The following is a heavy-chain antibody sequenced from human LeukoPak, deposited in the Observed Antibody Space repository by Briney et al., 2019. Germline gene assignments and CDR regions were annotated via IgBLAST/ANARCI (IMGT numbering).Heavy chain of an antibody. CDR3: ALTTVYCSGGSCYFDY. Sequence: ASVKVSCKASGYTFTGYYMHWVRQAPGQGLEWMGRINPNSGGTNYAQKFQGRVTMTRGTSISTAYMELSRLRSDDTAVYYCALTTVYCSGGSCYFDYWGQGTLVTVSS. V-gene: IGHV1-2*06. J-gene: IGHJ4*02. D-gene: IGHD2-15*01. CDR1: GYTFTGYY. CDR2: INPNSGGT.